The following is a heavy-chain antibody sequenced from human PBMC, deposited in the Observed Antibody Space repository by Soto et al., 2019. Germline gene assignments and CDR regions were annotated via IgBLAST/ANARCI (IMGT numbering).Heavy chain of an antibody. V-gene: IGHV1-18*04. CDR3: AREVYSSSSNWFDP. CDR1: GYTFTSYY. D-gene: IGHD6-13*01. CDR2: ISAYNGNT. J-gene: IGHJ5*02. Sequence: ASVKVSCKASGYTFTSYYMHWVRQAPGQGLEWMGWISAYNGNTNYAQKLQGRVTMTTDTSTSTAYMELRSLRSDDTAVYYCAREVYSSSSNWFDPWGQGTLVTVSS.